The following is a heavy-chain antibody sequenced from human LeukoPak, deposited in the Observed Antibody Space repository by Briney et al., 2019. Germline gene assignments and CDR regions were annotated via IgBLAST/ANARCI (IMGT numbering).Heavy chain of an antibody. CDR1: GFTFSSYS. D-gene: IGHD3-3*01. CDR3: AGKYDPYYYYMDV. Sequence: GGSLRLSCVVSGFTFSSYSVNWVRQAPGKGLEWVSYISSSGSTIYYADSVKGRFTISRDNAKNSLYLQMNSLRAEDTAVYYCAGKYDPYYYYMDVWGKGTTVTISS. CDR2: ISSSGSTI. V-gene: IGHV3-48*04. J-gene: IGHJ6*03.